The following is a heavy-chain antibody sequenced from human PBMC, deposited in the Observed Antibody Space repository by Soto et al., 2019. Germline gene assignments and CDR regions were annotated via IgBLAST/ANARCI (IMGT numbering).Heavy chain of an antibody. Sequence: QVQLVESGGGVVQPGRSLRLSCAASGFTFSSYGMHWVRQAPGKGLEWVAVISYDGSNKYYADSVKGRFTISIDNSKNTLYLQMNRLRAEDTAVYYCARDPQDRSGYYYEGPDYWGQGTLVTVSS. CDR1: GFTFSSYG. D-gene: IGHD3-22*01. CDR3: ARDPQDRSGYYYEGPDY. V-gene: IGHV3-30*03. J-gene: IGHJ4*02. CDR2: ISYDGSNK.